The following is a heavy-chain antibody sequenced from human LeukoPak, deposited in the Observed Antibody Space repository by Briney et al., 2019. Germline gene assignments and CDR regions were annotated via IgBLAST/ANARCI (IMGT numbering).Heavy chain of an antibody. CDR2: IYTSGST. CDR1: AGSISSGSYY. V-gene: IGHV4-61*02. J-gene: IGHJ4*02. CDR3: AREKLLASDY. D-gene: IGHD1-26*01. Sequence: SQTLSLTCTVSAGSISSGSYYWSWIRQPAGKGLEWIGRIYTSGSTNYNPSLKSRVTISVDTSKNQFSLKLSSVTAADTAVYYCAREKLLASDYCGQGTLVTVSS.